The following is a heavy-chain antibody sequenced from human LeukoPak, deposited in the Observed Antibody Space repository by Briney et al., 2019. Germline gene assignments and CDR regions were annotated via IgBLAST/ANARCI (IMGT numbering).Heavy chain of an antibody. V-gene: IGHV1-46*01. CDR3: ARDGYSGYDRQDGYYFDY. CDR2: INPSGGST. CDR1: GYTFTIYY. Sequence: ASVKVSCKASGYTFTIYYMHWVRQAPEQGLEWMGIINPSGGSTSYAQKFQGRVTMTRDMSTSTVYMELSSLRSEDTAVYYCARDGYSGYDRQDGYYFDYWGQGTLVTVSS. D-gene: IGHD5-12*01. J-gene: IGHJ4*02.